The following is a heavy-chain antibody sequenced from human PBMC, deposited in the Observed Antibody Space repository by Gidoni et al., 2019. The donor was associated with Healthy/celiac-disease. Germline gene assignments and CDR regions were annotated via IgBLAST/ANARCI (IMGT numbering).Heavy chain of an antibody. J-gene: IGHJ3*02. CDR1: GGSISRYY. CDR2: IYYSGST. V-gene: IGHV4-59*08. D-gene: IGHD6-25*01. CDR3: ARQPAREDSPHLGTFDI. Sequence: QAQLQESVPGLVLPSETLSLTCTGPGGSISRYYGSWIRQPPGKGLEWIGYIYYSGSTNYTPSLKSRVTISVDTSKNQFSLKLSTVTAADTAVYYCARQPAREDSPHLGTFDIWGQGTMVTVSS.